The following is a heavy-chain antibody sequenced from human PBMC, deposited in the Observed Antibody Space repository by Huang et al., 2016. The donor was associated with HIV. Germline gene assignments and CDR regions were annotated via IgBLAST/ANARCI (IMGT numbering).Heavy chain of an antibody. CDR2: MRIKSEGGTT. V-gene: IGHV3-15*01. CDR3: TKEIPSNWFDP. CDR1: GVTFSDAW. Sequence: QLVESGGGLVKPGGFLKLSCAGSGVTFSDAWMTWGRPAPGEGLDVVGRMRIKSEGGTTDYAAPVRGRFTISRDDSGNTLYLEMNSLMTEDTAIYYCTKEIPSNWFDPWGQGTLVTVSS. J-gene: IGHJ5*02. D-gene: IGHD2-21*01.